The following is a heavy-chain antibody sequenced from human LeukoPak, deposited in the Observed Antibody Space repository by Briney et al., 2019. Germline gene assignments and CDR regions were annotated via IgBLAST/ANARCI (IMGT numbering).Heavy chain of an antibody. CDR1: GGPFNTYY. J-gene: IGHJ4*02. Sequence: PSETLSLTCAVYGGPFNTYYWTWIRQSPAKGLEWIGEINHNKSTNYNPSLKSRVTISVDTSKNQFSLKLSSVTAADTAVYYCARAPDWDSPSWGQGTLVTVSS. V-gene: IGHV4-34*01. CDR3: ARAPDWDSPS. CDR2: INHNKST. D-gene: IGHD3-22*01.